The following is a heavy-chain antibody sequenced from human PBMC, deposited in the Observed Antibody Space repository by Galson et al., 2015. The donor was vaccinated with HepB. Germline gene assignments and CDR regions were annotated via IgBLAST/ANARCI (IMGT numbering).Heavy chain of an antibody. Sequence: SLRLSCAASGFTFSGSAIHWVRQTSGKGLEWVGRIRSEASSFATAYAASVKGRFIISRDDSKNTAYLHMKSLKTEDTAVYYCIRMADLSGYSSSWGQGTLVTVSS. CDR3: IRMADLSGYSSS. J-gene: IGHJ4*02. D-gene: IGHD6-13*01. CDR1: GFTFSGSA. V-gene: IGHV3-73*01. CDR2: IRSEASSFAT.